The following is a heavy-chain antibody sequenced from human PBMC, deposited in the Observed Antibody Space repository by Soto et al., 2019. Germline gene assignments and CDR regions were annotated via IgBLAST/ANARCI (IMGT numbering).Heavy chain of an antibody. J-gene: IGHJ6*03. D-gene: IGHD3-3*01. V-gene: IGHV3-33*01. CDR3: ARDAYDFWSGYPYYYYYMDV. CDR1: GFAFSSYG. Sequence: GGSLRLSCAASGFAFSSYGMHWVRQAPGKGLEWVAVIGFDGSIESYADSVKGRFTISRDNSKNTLYLQMNSLRAEDTAVYYCARDAYDFWSGYPYYYYYMDVWGKGTTVTVSS. CDR2: IGFDGSIE.